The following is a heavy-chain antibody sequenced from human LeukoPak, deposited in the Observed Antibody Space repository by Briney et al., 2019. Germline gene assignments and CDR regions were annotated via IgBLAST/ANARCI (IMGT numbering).Heavy chain of an antibody. CDR1: AFTSSGYS. J-gene: IGHJ4*02. V-gene: IGHV3-48*01. CDR2: ISPSATTI. CDR3: AREYSSSSGRSFDY. Sequence: GGSLRLSCAASAFTSSGYSMNWVRQAPGKGLEWVSYISPSATTIYYADSVKGRFTISRDNAKNSLYLQMNSLRAEDTAVYYCAREYSSSSGRSFDYWGQGTLVTVSS. D-gene: IGHD6-6*01.